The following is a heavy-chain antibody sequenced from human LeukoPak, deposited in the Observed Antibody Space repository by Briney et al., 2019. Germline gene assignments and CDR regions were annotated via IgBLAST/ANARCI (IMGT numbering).Heavy chain of an antibody. CDR1: GFTFSSYA. J-gene: IGHJ3*02. CDR2: ISYDGSNK. Sequence: GGSLRLSCAASGFTFSSYAMHWVRQAPGKGLEWVAVISYDGSNKYYADSVKGRFTISRDNSKNTLYLQMNSLRAEDTAVYYCAREARDAFDIWGQGTMVTVSS. V-gene: IGHV3-30*04. CDR3: AREARDAFDI.